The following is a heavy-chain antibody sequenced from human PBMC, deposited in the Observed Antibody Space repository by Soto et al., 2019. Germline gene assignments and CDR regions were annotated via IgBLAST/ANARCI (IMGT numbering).Heavy chain of an antibody. V-gene: IGHV3-23*01. Sequence: PGGSLRLSCAASGFPFNTYAMSWVRQAPGKGPEWVSAISESGDSAFYADSVQGRFTISRDNSYNILYLQMNSLRAEDTALYFCAKGGYIYGLDPWGQGTLVTVSS. CDR2: ISESGDSA. CDR3: AKGGYIYGLDP. D-gene: IGHD5-18*01. CDR1: GFPFNTYA. J-gene: IGHJ5*02.